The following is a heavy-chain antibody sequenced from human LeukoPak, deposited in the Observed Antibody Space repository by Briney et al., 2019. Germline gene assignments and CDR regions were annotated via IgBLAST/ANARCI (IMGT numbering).Heavy chain of an antibody. J-gene: IGHJ4*02. CDR3: ATDYGDYEPIDY. CDR2: ISFDGTNK. Sequence: GGSLRLSCTASGVILSNYAMHWVGRPPGRGLEWWAVISFDGTNKYYGDSVEGRFSVSRDNSKNTLYLQMNSLRPDDTAMYYCATDYGDYEPIDYWGQGTLVAVSS. V-gene: IGHV3-30*04. D-gene: IGHD4-17*01. CDR1: GVILSNYA.